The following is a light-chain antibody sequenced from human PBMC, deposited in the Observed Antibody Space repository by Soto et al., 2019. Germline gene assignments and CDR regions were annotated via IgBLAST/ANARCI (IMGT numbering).Light chain of an antibody. V-gene: IGKV1-5*03. J-gene: IGKJ1*01. Sequence: DIQMTQSPSTLSASVGDRVTITCRASQNINSWLAWYQQKPGKAPKLLIYKASSLDSLVPSRFSGSGSETEFTLTISSLQPDDFATYYCQQYNSYPRTFGQGTKVEIK. CDR3: QQYNSYPRT. CDR2: KAS. CDR1: QNINSW.